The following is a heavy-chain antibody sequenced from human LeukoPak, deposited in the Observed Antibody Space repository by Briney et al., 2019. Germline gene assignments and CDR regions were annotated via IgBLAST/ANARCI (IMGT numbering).Heavy chain of an antibody. CDR1: GYTLTELS. V-gene: IGHV1-24*01. D-gene: IGHD3-10*01. CDR2: FDPEDGET. J-gene: IGHJ5*02. Sequence: ASVNVSCKVSGYTLTELSMHWVRQAPGKGLEWMGGFDPEDGETIYAQKFQGRVAMTEDTSTDTAYMELSSLRSEDTAVYYCATVRTVRGVIVWFDPWGQGTLVTVSS. CDR3: ATVRTVRGVIVWFDP.